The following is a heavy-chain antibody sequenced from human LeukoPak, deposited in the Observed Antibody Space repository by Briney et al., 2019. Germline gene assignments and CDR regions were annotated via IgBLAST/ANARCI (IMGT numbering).Heavy chain of an antibody. J-gene: IGHJ3*01. Sequence: PGGSLRLSCSASGFTFSFYAMGWVRQAPGKGLEYVSAISSNGGRTYYADSVKGRFTISRDNSKNTLYLQMSSLRADDTAVYYCVKGFPHYYDSSGFGAFDVWGQGTIVTVSS. CDR1: GFTFSFYA. V-gene: IGHV3-64D*09. D-gene: IGHD3-22*01. CDR3: VKGFPHYYDSSGFGAFDV. CDR2: ISSNGGRT.